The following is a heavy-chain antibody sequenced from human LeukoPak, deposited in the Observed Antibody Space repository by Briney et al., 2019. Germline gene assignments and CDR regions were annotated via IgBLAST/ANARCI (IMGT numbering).Heavy chain of an antibody. CDR1: GFTFYSYW. J-gene: IGHJ4*02. D-gene: IGHD1-26*01. CDR2: IHQDGSEK. CDR3: AKDLSYSGIDY. V-gene: IGHV3-7*01. Sequence: PGGSLRLSCAASGFTFYSYWMTWVRQAPGKGLEWVANIHQDGSEKYYVDSVKGRFTISRDNSKNTLYLQMNSLRAEDTAVYYCAKDLSYSGIDYWGQGTLVTVSS.